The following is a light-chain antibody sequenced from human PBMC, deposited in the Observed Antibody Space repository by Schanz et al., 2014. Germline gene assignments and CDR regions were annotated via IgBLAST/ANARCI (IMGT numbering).Light chain of an antibody. CDR2: DTS. CDR1: QSVSSGY. J-gene: IGKJ1*01. CDR3: QQYGSSLRLWT. Sequence: EIVLTQSPGTLSLSPGERATLSCRASQSVSSGYLAWYQQKPGQAPRLLISDTSSRAPGIPDRFSGSGSGTDFTLTISRLEPEDFAVYYCQQYGSSLRLWTFGQGTKVEIK. V-gene: IGKV3-20*01.